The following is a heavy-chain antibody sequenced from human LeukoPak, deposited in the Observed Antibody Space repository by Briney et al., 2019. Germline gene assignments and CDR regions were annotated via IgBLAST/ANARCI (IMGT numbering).Heavy chain of an antibody. J-gene: IGHJ6*02. Sequence: GGSLRLSCAASGFTFSSYWMSWVRQAPGKGLEWVANIKQDGSEKYYVDSVKGRFTISRDNAKNSLYLQMNSLRAEDTAVYYCARVAAAGTYPREYYYYYGMDVWGQGTTVTVSS. CDR3: ARVAAAGTYPREYYYYYGMDV. CDR2: IKQDGSEK. CDR1: GFTFSSYW. D-gene: IGHD6-13*01. V-gene: IGHV3-7*01.